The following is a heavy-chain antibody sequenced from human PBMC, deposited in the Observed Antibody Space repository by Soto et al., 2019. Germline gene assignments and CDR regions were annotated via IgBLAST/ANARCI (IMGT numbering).Heavy chain of an antibody. CDR1: GGSISSSNW. CDR3: ARVGLGAPYYYGMDV. CDR2: IYYSGST. J-gene: IGHJ6*02. Sequence: PSETLSLTCAVSGGSISSSNWWSWVRQPPGKGLEWIGYIYYSGSTYYNPSLKSRVTISVDTSKNQFSLKLSSVTAADTAVYYCARVGLGAPYYYGMDVWGQGTTVTVSS. D-gene: IGHD3-16*01. V-gene: IGHV4-4*02.